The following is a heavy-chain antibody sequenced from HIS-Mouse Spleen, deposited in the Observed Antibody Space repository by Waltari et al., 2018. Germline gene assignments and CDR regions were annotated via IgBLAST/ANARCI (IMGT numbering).Heavy chain of an antibody. CDR1: GFSVSSNY. CDR2: SCSGGST. CDR3: ARKYSSSFDY. Sequence: EVQLVESGGGLVQPGVSLRLSCAASGFSVSSNYMSWVGQAPGMGLGWASVSCSGGSTYDAASVKGRLTSSRDKSKNTLYLQMNSLRAEDTAVYYCARKYSSSFDYWGQGTLVTVSS. V-gene: IGHV3-66*01. D-gene: IGHD6-6*01. J-gene: IGHJ4*02.